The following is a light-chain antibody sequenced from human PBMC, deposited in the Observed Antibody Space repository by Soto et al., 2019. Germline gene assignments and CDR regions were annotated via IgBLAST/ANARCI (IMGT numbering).Light chain of an antibody. J-gene: IGLJ2*01. CDR1: NSDVGAYNF. V-gene: IGLV2-14*01. CDR2: EVS. Sequence: QSVLTQPASVSGSPGQSIAISCTGTNSDVGAYNFVSWYQQYPGKAPKLIIHEVSNRPSGISDRFSGSKSGNTASLTISGLQADDEADYYCSSYTTSSSVVFGGGTKVTVL. CDR3: SSYTTSSSVV.